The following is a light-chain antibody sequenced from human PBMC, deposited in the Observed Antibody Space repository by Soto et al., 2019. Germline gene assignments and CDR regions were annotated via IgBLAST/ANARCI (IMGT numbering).Light chain of an antibody. CDR3: QQRGNWQWT. CDR2: DAS. CDR1: QSVSNNY. V-gene: IGKV3D-11*02. J-gene: IGKJ1*01. Sequence: EIVLTQSPGTLSLSPGERATLSCRASQSVSNNYLAWYQQKPGQAPRLLIYDASNRATGIPARFSGSGSGTDFTLTISSLEPEDFAVYYCQQRGNWQWTFGQGTKLDIK.